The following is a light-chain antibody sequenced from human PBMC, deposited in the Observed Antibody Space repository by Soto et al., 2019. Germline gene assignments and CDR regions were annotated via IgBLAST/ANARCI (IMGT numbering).Light chain of an antibody. V-gene: IGLV2-14*01. CDR1: SSDIGGYNS. J-gene: IGLJ2*01. Sequence: QSALTQPASVSASPGQSITISCTGTSSDIGGYNSVSWYQQHPGRAPQLMIYDVSYRPSGISSRFSGSKSGNTASLTISGLQAEDEADYYCSSYTSTRVRVFGGGTKLTVL. CDR2: DVS. CDR3: SSYTSTRVRV.